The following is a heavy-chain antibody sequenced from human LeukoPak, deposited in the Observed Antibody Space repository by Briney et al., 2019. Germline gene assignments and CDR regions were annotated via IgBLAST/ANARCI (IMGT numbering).Heavy chain of an antibody. CDR1: GYTFTSSG. J-gene: IGHJ5*02. CDR2: ISAYNGNT. Sequence: ASVKVSCKASGYTFTSSGVSWVRQAPGQGLEWTGWISAYNGNTHYAQKFQGRVTMTTDTSTSTAYMELRSLRSDDTAVYYCARDPVGRSWFDPWGQGTLVTVSS. CDR3: ARDPVGRSWFDP. D-gene: IGHD1-26*01. V-gene: IGHV1-18*01.